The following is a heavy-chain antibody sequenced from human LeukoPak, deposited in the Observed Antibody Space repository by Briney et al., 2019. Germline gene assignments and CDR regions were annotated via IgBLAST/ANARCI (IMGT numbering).Heavy chain of an antibody. V-gene: IGHV3-23*01. Sequence: QTGGSLRLSCAASGLTFNNYAMSWVRQAPGKGLEWVSAISVSGGSTYYADSVKGRFTISRDNSKNTLYLQMDSLRAEVTAVYYCARDPGAWRYIDYWGQGILVTVSS. CDR3: ARDPGAWRYIDY. CDR1: GLTFNNYA. CDR2: ISVSGGST. D-gene: IGHD3-16*02. J-gene: IGHJ4*02.